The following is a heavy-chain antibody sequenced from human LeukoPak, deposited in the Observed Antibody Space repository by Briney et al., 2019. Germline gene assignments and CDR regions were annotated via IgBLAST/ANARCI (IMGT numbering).Heavy chain of an antibody. CDR2: MNPNSGNT. D-gene: IGHD6-19*01. J-gene: IGHJ6*03. Sequence: ASVKVSCKASGYTFTSYDINWVRQATGQGLEWMGWMNPNSGNTGYAQKFQGRVTMTRNTSISTAYMELGSLRSEDTAVYYCARGKGRVLKHYYSYYMDVGGKGPTVTVSS. V-gene: IGHV1-8*01. CDR3: ARGKGRVLKHYYSYYMDV. CDR1: GYTFTSYD.